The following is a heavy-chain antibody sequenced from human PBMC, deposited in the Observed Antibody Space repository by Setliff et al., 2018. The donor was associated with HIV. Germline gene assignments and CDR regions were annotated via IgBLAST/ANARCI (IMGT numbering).Heavy chain of an antibody. CDR2: ISAYNGNT. V-gene: IGHV1-18*01. CDR1: GYTFTSYG. Sequence: ASVKVFCKASGYTFTSYGISWVRQAPGQGLEWMGWISAYNGNTNYAQKLQGRVTMTTDTSTSTAYMELRSLGSDDTAVYYCARIPRRDGYNWGFDYWGQGTLVTVSS. D-gene: IGHD5-12*01. CDR3: ARIPRRDGYNWGFDY. J-gene: IGHJ4*02.